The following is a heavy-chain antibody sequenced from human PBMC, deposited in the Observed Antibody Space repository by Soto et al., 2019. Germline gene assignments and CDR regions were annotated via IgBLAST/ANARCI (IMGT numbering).Heavy chain of an antibody. J-gene: IGHJ5*02. CDR3: ARDTVLLWFGDPLGYNWFDP. CDR1: GGSISSYY. V-gene: IGHV4-4*07. D-gene: IGHD3-10*01. Sequence: QVQLQESGPGLVKPSETLSLTRTVSGGSISSYYWSWIRQPAGKGLEWIGRIYTSGSTNYNPSLKSRVTMSVDTSKNQFSLKLSSVTAADTAVYYCARDTVLLWFGDPLGYNWFDPWGQGTLVTVSS. CDR2: IYTSGST.